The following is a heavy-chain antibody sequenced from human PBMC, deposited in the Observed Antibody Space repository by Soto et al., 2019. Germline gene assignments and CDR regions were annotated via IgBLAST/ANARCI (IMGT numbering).Heavy chain of an antibody. CDR2: ISAYNGNT. CDR3: ARQSCFGGACYSFLPFDY. D-gene: IGHD2-15*01. J-gene: IGHJ4*02. V-gene: IGHV1-18*04. Sequence: ASVKVSCKASGYTFTSYGISWVRQAPGQGLEWMGWISAYNGNTNYAQKLQGRVTMTTDTSTSTAYMELRSLRSDDTAMYYCARQSCFGGACYSFLPFDYWGLGTQVTVSS. CDR1: GYTFTSYG.